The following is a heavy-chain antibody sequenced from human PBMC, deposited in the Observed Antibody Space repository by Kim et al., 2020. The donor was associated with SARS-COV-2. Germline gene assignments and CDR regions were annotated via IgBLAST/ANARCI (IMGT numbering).Heavy chain of an antibody. D-gene: IGHD3-10*01. CDR3: ARDSRPSFGDHDAFDI. CDR2: IYYSGST. V-gene: IGHV4-59*01. J-gene: IGHJ3*02. Sequence: SETLSLTCTVSGGSISSYYWSWIRQPPGKGLEWIGYIYYSGSTNYNPSLKSRVTISVDTSKNQFSLKLSSVTAADTAVYYCARDSRPSFGDHDAFDIWGQGTMVTVSS. CDR1: GGSISSYY.